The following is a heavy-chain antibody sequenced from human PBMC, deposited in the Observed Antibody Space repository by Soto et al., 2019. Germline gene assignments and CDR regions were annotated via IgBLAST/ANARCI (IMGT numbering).Heavy chain of an antibody. V-gene: IGHV1-8*01. J-gene: IGHJ5*02. D-gene: IGHD3-16*02. CDR1: GYTFTSYD. Sequence: ASVKVSCKASGYTFTSYDINWVRQATGQGLEWMGWMNPNSGNTGYAQKFQGRVTMTRNTSISTAYMELSSLRSEDTAVYYCARAGEYYDYIWGSYRYSWFDPWGQGTLVTVSS. CDR3: ARAGEYYDYIWGSYRYSWFDP. CDR2: MNPNSGNT.